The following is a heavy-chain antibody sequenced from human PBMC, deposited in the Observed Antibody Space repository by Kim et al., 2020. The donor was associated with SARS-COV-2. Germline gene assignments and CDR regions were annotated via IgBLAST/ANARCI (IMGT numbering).Heavy chain of an antibody. V-gene: IGHV3-7*01. CDR1: GFTFSSYW. Sequence: GGSLRLSCAASGFTFSSYWMTWVRQAPGKGLEWVANIKQDGNQKYYVGSVKGRFTISRDNAKNSLYLQMNSLRAEDTAVYYCARDGALYSSGKDAFDIWG. CDR3: ARDGALYSSGKDAFDI. CDR2: IKQDGNQK. J-gene: IGHJ3*02. D-gene: IGHD6-19*01.